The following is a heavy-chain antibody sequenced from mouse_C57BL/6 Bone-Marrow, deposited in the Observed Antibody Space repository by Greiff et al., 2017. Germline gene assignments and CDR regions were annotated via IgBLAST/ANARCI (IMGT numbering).Heavy chain of an antibody. CDR1: GFTFSDYY. CDR2: INYDGSST. CDR3: ARIYYDYPFDY. Sequence: EVKLMESEGGLVQPGRSMKLSCTASGFTFSDYYMAWVRQVPEKGLEWVANINYDGSSTYYLDSLKSRFIISRDNAKNILYLQMSSLKSEDTATYYCARIYYDYPFDYWGQGTTLTVSS. J-gene: IGHJ2*01. V-gene: IGHV5-16*01. D-gene: IGHD2-4*01.